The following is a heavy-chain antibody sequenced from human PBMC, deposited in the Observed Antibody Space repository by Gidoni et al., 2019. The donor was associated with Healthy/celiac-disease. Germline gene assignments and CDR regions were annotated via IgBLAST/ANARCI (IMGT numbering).Heavy chain of an antibody. V-gene: IGHV4-39*01. J-gene: IGHJ4*02. D-gene: IGHD3-22*01. CDR1: GGSISSSSYY. CDR2: IYYSGST. CDR3: ASRRGYYDSSGYYLEADY. Sequence: QLQLQESGPGLVKPSETLSLTCTVSGGSISSSSYYWGWIRQPPGKGLEWIGSIYYSGSTYYNPSLKSRVTISVDTSKNQFSLKLSSVTAADTAVYYCASRRGYYDSSGYYLEADYWGQGTLVTVSS.